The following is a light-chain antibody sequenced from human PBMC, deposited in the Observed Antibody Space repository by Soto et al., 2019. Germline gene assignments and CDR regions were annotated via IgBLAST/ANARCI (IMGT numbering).Light chain of an antibody. CDR2: KAS. CDR3: QQYNSPKWT. CDR1: QSISSW. V-gene: IGKV1-5*03. J-gene: IGKJ1*01. Sequence: DIQMTQSPSTLSASVGDRVTITCRASQSISSWLAWYQQKPGKAPKLLIYKASSLESGVPSTFSGSGSGTEVSLTISSLQPDDFATYYCQQYNSPKWTFGQGTKVEIK.